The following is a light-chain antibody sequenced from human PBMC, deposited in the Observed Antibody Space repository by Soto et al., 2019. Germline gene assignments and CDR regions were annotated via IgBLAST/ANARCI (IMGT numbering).Light chain of an antibody. CDR1: SSNIGAGYD. CDR3: QSYDSSLSGSEV. J-gene: IGLJ2*01. CDR2: GNS. Sequence: QSVLTQPPSVSGDPGQRVTISCTGRSSNIGAGYDVHWYQQLPGTAPKLLIYGNSNRPSGVPDRFSGSKSGTSASLAITGLQAEDEADYYCQSYDSSLSGSEVFGGGTQLTVL. V-gene: IGLV1-40*01.